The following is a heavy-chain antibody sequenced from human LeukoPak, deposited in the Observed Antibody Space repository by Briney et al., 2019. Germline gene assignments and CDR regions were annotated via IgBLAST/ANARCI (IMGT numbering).Heavy chain of an antibody. J-gene: IGHJ4*02. Sequence: ASVKVSCKASGYTFTSYGISWVRQAPGQGLEWMGWISACNGNTNYAQKLQGRVTMTTDTSTSTAYMELRSLRSDDTAVYYCARDLEGYYDSSGFYWGQGTLVTVSS. CDR2: ISACNGNT. D-gene: IGHD3-22*01. CDR1: GYTFTSYG. CDR3: ARDLEGYYDSSGFY. V-gene: IGHV1-18*01.